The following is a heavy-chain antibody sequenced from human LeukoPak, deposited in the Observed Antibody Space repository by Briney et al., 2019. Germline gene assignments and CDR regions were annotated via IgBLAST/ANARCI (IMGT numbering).Heavy chain of an antibody. CDR3: ARDGSGSYYYYXXXDV. Sequence: GGSLRLSCAASGFTFSSYAMHWVRQAPGKGLEYVSAISSNGGSTYYANSVKGRFTISRDNSKNTLYLQIGSLRAEDMAVYYCARDGSGSYYYYXXXDVXXXXXXVTV. J-gene: IGHJ6*01. CDR1: GFTFSSYA. V-gene: IGHV3-64*01. CDR2: ISSNGGST. D-gene: IGHD1-26*01.